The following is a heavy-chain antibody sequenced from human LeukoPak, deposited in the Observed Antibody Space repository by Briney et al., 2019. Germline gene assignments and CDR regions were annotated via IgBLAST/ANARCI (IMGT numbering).Heavy chain of an antibody. CDR3: ARRGQRTIFHI. D-gene: IGHD3-9*01. V-gene: IGHV4-34*01. J-gene: IGHJ3*02. Sequence: SETLSLTCAVYGGSFSGYYWSWIRQPPGKGLESIGEINHSGSTNYNPSLKSRVTISVDTSKNQFSLKLSSVTAADTAVYYCARRGQRTIFHIWGQGTMVTVSS. CDR2: INHSGST. CDR1: GGSFSGYY.